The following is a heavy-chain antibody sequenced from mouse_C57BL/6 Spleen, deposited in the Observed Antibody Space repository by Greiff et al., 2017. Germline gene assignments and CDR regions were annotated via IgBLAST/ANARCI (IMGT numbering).Heavy chain of an antibody. J-gene: IGHJ2*01. D-gene: IGHD1-1*01. V-gene: IGHV1-80*01. CDR3: ARGVYGSRGEDYFDY. CDR2: IYPGDGDT. Sequence: QVQLQQSGAELVKPGASVKISCKASGYAFSSYWMNWVKQRPGKGLEWIGQIYPGDGDTNYNGKFKGKTTLTADKSSSTAYMQLSSLTSEDSAVYFCARGVYGSRGEDYFDYWGQGTTLTVSS. CDR1: GYAFSSYW.